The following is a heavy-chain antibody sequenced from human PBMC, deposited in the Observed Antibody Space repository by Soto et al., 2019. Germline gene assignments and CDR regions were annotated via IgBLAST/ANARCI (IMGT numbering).Heavy chain of an antibody. J-gene: IGHJ3*02. V-gene: IGHV5-51*01. CDR3: ARHFAPLMWSGMSSDGFDI. Sequence: PXESLKVSCQCSGNSFSTYWIALVLQVPGKGPEWMGIIYPGDSDTRYSPAFQGQATISVDTSINTAYLQWNNLMASDTAMYYCARHFAPLMWSGMSSDGFDIWAQRTMVTVSS. CDR1: GNSFSTYW. CDR2: IYPGDSDT. D-gene: IGHD3-10*02.